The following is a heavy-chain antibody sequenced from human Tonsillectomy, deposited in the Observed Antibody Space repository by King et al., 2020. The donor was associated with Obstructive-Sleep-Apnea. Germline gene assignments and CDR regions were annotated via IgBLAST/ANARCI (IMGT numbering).Heavy chain of an antibody. J-gene: IGHJ4*02. CDR2: IYYTGTT. CDR1: GASISNSRYS. Sequence: QLQESGPGLVKPSETLSLTCTVSGASISNSRYSWGWIRQPPGKGLECIGTIYYTGTTYSNPSLKSRVTISVDKSKNQFSLKLSSVTAADTAVYYCAXXIXXXNAXXXDXXGQGTLXTVXS. D-gene: IGHD2/OR15-2a*01. CDR3: AXXIXXXNAXXXDX. V-gene: IGHV4-39*07.